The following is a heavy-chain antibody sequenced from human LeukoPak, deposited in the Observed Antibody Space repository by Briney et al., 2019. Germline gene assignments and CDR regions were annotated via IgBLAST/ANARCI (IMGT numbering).Heavy chain of an antibody. J-gene: IGHJ3*02. CDR2: IIPIFGTA. Sequence: SVKVSCKASGGTFSSYAISWVRQAPGQGLEWMRGIIPIFGTANYAQKFQGRVTITADESTSTAYMELSSLRSEDTAVYYCARGSDIVVVPAAMEEGAFDIWGQGTMVTVSS. CDR3: ARGSDIVVVPAAMEEGAFDI. D-gene: IGHD2-2*01. V-gene: IGHV1-69*13. CDR1: GGTFSSYA.